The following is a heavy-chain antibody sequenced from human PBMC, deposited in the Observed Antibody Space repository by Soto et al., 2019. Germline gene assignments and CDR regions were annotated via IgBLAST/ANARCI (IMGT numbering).Heavy chain of an antibody. CDR3: ARLYYDFWSGSPSGGNWFDP. D-gene: IGHD3-3*01. Sequence: SETLSLTCTVSGGSISSYYWSWIRQPPGKGLEWIGYIYYSGSTNYNPSLKSRVTISVDTSKNQFSLKLSSVTAADTAVYYCARLYYDFWSGSPSGGNWFDPWGQGTLVTVSS. CDR1: GGSISSYY. CDR2: IYYSGST. V-gene: IGHV4-59*01. J-gene: IGHJ5*02.